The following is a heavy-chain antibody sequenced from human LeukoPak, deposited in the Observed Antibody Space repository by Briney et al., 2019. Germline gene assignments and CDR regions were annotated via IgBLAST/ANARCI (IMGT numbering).Heavy chain of an antibody. Sequence: GGSLRLSCAASGFTVSSNYMSWVRQAPGKGLEWVSVIGGSGDTTYYADSVKGRFTISRDNSKNTLYLQMNSLRAEDTAVYYCAKTDSNYAPVDYWGQGTLVTVSS. CDR2: IGGSGDTT. J-gene: IGHJ4*02. D-gene: IGHD4-11*01. CDR1: GFTVSSNY. V-gene: IGHV3-23*01. CDR3: AKTDSNYAPVDY.